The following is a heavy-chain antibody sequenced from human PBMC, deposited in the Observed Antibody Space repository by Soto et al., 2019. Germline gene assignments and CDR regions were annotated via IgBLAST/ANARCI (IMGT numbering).Heavy chain of an antibody. D-gene: IGHD6-13*01. V-gene: IGHV3-30-3*01. CDR1: GFTFSSYA. J-gene: IGHJ6*02. CDR2: ISYDGSNK. Sequence: QVQLVESGGGVVQPWRSLSLSCAASGFTFSSYAMHWVRQAPGKGLEWGAVISYDGSNKYYADSVKGRFTISRDNSKNTLYLQMNSLRAEDTAVYYCARVDYQQQLLRGLLRYGTAVWGQGTTVTVSS. CDR3: ARVDYQQQLLRGLLRYGTAV.